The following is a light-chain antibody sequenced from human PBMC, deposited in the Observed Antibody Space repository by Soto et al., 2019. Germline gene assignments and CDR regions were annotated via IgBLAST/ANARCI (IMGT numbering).Light chain of an antibody. CDR3: QKHNEG. V-gene: IGKV1-27*01. Sequence: DIQMTQSPSSLSASVGDRVTITCRASQGISNFLAWFQQKPGKVPKLLIYAASTLQSGIPSRFSGSGSRTYFTLTISSLQPEDVATYYCQKHNEGFGTGTRGDIK. J-gene: IGKJ3*01. CDR1: QGISNF. CDR2: AAS.